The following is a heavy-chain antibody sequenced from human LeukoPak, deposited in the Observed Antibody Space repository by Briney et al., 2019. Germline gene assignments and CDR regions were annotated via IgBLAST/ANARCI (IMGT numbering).Heavy chain of an antibody. V-gene: IGHV4-59*12. J-gene: IGHJ5*02. D-gene: IGHD3-3*01. CDR2: ISYSGST. CDR3: ARDGTIFGTSGFDP. Sequence: SETLSLTCIVSGGSISSYYWSWIRQPPGKGVEWIGGISYSGSTNYNPSLKSRVTISVDTSKNQFSLKVSSVTAADTAVYYCARDGTIFGTSGFDPWGQGTLVTVSS. CDR1: GGSISSYY.